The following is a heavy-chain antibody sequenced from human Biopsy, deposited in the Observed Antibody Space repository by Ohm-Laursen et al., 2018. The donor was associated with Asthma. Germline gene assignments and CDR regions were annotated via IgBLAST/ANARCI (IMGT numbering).Heavy chain of an antibody. V-gene: IGHV2-70*04. CDR1: GLSLSKTGMR. Sequence: PTQTLTLTCTLSGLSLSKTGMRVCWIRQPPGKALEWLARIDWDDDKFYSASLKTRLTISKDTSKNQVVLTMTTMDPVDTATYYCAREQQLGNFDYWGQGTLVTVSS. J-gene: IGHJ4*02. CDR2: IDWDDDK. CDR3: AREQQLGNFDY. D-gene: IGHD6-13*01.